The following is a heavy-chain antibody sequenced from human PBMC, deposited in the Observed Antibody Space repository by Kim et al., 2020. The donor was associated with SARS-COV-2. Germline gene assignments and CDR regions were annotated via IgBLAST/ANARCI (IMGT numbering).Heavy chain of an antibody. CDR2: SK. Sequence: SKPHIDSVTGRFPISRDNSKNTLYLQMNSLRAEDTAVYYCARVYFINWFDPWGQGTLVTVSA. D-gene: IGHD1-26*01. V-gene: IGHV3-66*01. J-gene: IGHJ5*02. CDR3: ARVYFINWFDP.